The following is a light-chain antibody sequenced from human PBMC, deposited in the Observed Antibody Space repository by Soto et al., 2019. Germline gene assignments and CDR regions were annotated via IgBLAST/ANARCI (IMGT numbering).Light chain of an antibody. CDR2: EVS. Sequence: QSALTQPASVSGSPGQSITISCTGTSIGVGTSTYVCWYQQHPGKVPKLIIYEVSNRPSGVSNRFSGSKSGNTASLTISGLQAEDEADYYCSSYTTTNTLGVFGTGTKLTVL. V-gene: IGLV2-14*01. J-gene: IGLJ1*01. CDR3: SSYTTTNTLGV. CDR1: SIGVGTSTY.